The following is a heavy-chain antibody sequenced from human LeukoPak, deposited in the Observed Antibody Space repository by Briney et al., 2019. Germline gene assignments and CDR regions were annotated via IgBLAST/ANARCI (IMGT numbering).Heavy chain of an antibody. J-gene: IGHJ4*02. CDR2: IKQDESEK. V-gene: IGHV3-7*01. CDR3: VRDKGGLLRVFDY. D-gene: IGHD3-10*01. Sequence: GGSLRLSCAASGFTFSSHWMSWIRQAPGKGLKWVANIKQDESEKFYVDSVKGRFTISRDNAKQSLYLQMDSLRAEDTAVYYCVRDKGGLLRVFDYWGQGTLVTVSS. CDR1: GFTFSSHW.